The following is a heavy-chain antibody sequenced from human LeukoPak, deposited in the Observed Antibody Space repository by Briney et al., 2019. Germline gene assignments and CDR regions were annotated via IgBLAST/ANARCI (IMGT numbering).Heavy chain of an antibody. D-gene: IGHD6-19*01. J-gene: IGHJ4*02. CDR1: GGSFSGYY. CDR3: ARRTGIAVAGNYFDY. V-gene: IGHV4-34*01. CDR2: INHSGST. Sequence: PSETLSLTCAVYGGSFSGYYWSWIRQPPGKGLEWIGEINHSGSTNYNPPLKSRVTISVDTSKNQFSLKLSSVTAADTAVYYCARRTGIAVAGNYFDYWGQGTLVTVSS.